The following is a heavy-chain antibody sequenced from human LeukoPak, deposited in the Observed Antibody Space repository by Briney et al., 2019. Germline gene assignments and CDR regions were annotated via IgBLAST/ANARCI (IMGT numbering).Heavy chain of an antibody. CDR3: ARGIVGAHQLIAY. J-gene: IGHJ4*02. CDR2: INPNNGGT. CDR1: GYTFTDHY. Sequence: ASVKVSCKASGYTFTDHYMHWVRQAPGQGLEWMGWINPNNGGTNFAQKFLGRVTMTRDTSISTAYMELSSLTSDDTAVYYCARGIVGAHQLIAYWGQGTLVTVSS. V-gene: IGHV1-2*02. D-gene: IGHD1-26*01.